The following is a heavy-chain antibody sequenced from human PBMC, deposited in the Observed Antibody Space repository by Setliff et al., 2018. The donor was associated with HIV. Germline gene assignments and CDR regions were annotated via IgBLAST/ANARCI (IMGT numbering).Heavy chain of an antibody. CDR3: ASSRPPDDSSGFLDH. Sequence: PGESLKISCAACGFTFSSYDMHWVRQATGKGLEWVSAIGTAGDTYYPGSVKGQFTISRENAKNSLYLQMNSLRAGDMAIYYCASSRPPDDSSGFLDHWGQGTLVTVSS. V-gene: IGHV3-13*03. CDR1: GFTFSSYD. J-gene: IGHJ4*02. CDR2: IGTAGDT. D-gene: IGHD3-22*01.